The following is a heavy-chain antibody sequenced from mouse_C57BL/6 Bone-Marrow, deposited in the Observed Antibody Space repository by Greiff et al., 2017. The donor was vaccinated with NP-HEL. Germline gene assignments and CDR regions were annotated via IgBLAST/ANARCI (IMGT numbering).Heavy chain of an antibody. Sequence: EVQLVESGGGLVQPGGSLKLSCAASGFTFSDYYMYWVRQTPEKRLEWVAYISNGGGSTYYPDTVKGRFTISRDNAKNTLYLQMSRLKSEDTAMYYCARQRTGAYYFDYWGQGTTLTVSS. CDR3: ARQRTGAYYFDY. CDR2: ISNGGGST. D-gene: IGHD4-1*01. CDR1: GFTFSDYY. V-gene: IGHV5-12*01. J-gene: IGHJ2*01.